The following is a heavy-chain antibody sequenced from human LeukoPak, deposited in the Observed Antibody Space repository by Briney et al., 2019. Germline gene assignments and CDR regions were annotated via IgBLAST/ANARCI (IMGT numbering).Heavy chain of an antibody. J-gene: IGHJ4*02. Sequence: SETLSLTCTVSSPSISTYYWGWIRQSPGKELKWIGYIQNTGDTTYNPSLKSRVSISKDMSNNQFSLQLRSVTAADTAVYYCVKHGSGWSFDYWGQGTLVTVSS. D-gene: IGHD6-19*01. V-gene: IGHV4-59*01. CDR1: SPSISTYY. CDR3: VKHGSGWSFDY. CDR2: IQNTGDT.